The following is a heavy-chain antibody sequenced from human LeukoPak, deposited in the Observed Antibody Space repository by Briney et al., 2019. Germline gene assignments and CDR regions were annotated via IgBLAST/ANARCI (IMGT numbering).Heavy chain of an antibody. CDR3: ARSRGGYYSGYYFDY. CDR2: ISAYNGNT. J-gene: IGHJ4*02. V-gene: IGHV1-18*01. D-gene: IGHD3-3*01. Sequence: ASVKVSCKASGYTFTSYGISGVRQAPGQGVEGMGWISAYNGNTNYAQKLQGRVTMTTDTSTSTAYMELRSLRSDDTAVYYCARSRGGYYSGYYFDYWGQGTLVTVSS. CDR1: GYTFTSYG.